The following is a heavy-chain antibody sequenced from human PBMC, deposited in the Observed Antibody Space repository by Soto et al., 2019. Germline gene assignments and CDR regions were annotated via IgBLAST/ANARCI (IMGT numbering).Heavy chain of an antibody. CDR1: GFTSNTYA. D-gene: IGHD5-12*01. Sequence: PGGSLRLSCALSGFTSNTYAMIWVRQAPGKGLEWVSAISGRGDSTYYADSVKGRMSFSRDHSKNPLYLQMSSLRAEDTAIYYCAKDSFINLRGYDSYWGQGTLVTVSS. CDR3: AKDSFINLRGYDSY. V-gene: IGHV3-23*01. J-gene: IGHJ4*02. CDR2: ISGRGDST.